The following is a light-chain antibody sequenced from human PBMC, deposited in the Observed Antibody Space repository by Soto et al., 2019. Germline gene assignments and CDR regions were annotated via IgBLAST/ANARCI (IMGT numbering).Light chain of an antibody. CDR1: QGISGW. V-gene: IGKV1D-12*01. J-gene: IGKJ4*01. CDR3: QQTNSLPLT. Sequence: DIQMTHSPSSVSASVGDRVTITCRASQGISGWLAWYQQKPGKAPKFLIYAASNLQSGVPSRFSGSGSGTYFTLTITSLQPEDFATYYCQQTNSLPLTFGGGTKVDIK. CDR2: AAS.